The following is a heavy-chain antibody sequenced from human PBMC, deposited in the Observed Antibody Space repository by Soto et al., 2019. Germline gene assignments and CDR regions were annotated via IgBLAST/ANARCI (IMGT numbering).Heavy chain of an antibody. CDR1: GGSISSSSYY. CDR3: ARLSSKFYIVVVPAAAPDIDY. CDR2: IYYSGST. Sequence: SETLSLTCTVSGGSISSSSYYWGWIRQPPGKGLEWIGSIYYSGSTYYNPSLKSRVTISVDTSKNQFSLKLSSVTAADTAVYYCARLSSKFYIVVVPAAAPDIDYWGQGTLVTVSS. V-gene: IGHV4-39*01. J-gene: IGHJ4*02. D-gene: IGHD2-2*01.